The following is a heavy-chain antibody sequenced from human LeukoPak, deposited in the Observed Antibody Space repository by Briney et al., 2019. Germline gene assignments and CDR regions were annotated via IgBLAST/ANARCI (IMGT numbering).Heavy chain of an antibody. CDR3: ANDYGSGSHAFDI. CDR1: GFTFSSYW. J-gene: IGHJ3*02. V-gene: IGHV3-74*01. CDR2: INNDGSST. D-gene: IGHD3-10*01. Sequence: GGSLRLSCAASGFTFSSYWMHWVRQAPGKGLVWVSRINNDGSSTNYADSVKGRFTISRDNAKNSLYLQMNSLRAEDTAVYYCANDYGSGSHAFDIWGQGTMVTVSS.